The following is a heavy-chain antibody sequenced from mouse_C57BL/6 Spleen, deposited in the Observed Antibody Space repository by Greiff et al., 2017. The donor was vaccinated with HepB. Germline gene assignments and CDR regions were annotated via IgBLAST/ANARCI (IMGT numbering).Heavy chain of an antibody. J-gene: IGHJ3*01. D-gene: IGHD2-3*01. CDR1: GYTFIDYN. Sequence: EVKLVESGPELVKPGASVKMSCKASGYTFIDYNMHWVKQSHGKSLEWIGYINPNNGVTSYNQKFKGKATLTVNKSSSTAYMELRSLTSEDSAVYYCAEDGYYWFAYWGQGTLVTVSA. V-gene: IGHV1-22*01. CDR2: INPNNGVT. CDR3: AEDGYYWFAY.